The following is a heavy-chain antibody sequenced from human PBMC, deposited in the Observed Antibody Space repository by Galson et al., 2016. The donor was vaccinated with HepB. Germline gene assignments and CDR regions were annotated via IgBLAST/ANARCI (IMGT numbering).Heavy chain of an antibody. V-gene: IGHV2-5*02. D-gene: IGHD3-10*01. J-gene: IGHJ6*04. CDR1: GLSLVTSGIG. CDR3: AHGLTAWFEEFVYYYAIDV. Sequence: PALVNPTQTLTLTCSFSGLSLVTSGIGVGWFRQPPGKALEWVALLYWDDEQRYSPSLESSLTITKDTSKNHVVLTMTNMDFVDRATYYCAHGLTAWFEEFVYYYAIDVWGTGTTVTVSS. CDR2: LYWDDEQ.